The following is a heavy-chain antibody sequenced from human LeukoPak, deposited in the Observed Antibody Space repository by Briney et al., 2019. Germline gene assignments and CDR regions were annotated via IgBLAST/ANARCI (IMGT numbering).Heavy chain of an antibody. CDR2: ISFDGSNK. D-gene: IGHD3-9*01. Sequence: GGSLRLSCAASGFTFSNSDMHWVRQAPGKGLEWVAGISFDGSNKYYADSVKGRFTISRDNSKNTLYLQMNSLRAEDTAVYYCAKDGYDILTGYPYYFDYWGQGTLVTVSS. CDR1: GFTFSNSD. V-gene: IGHV3-30*18. J-gene: IGHJ4*02. CDR3: AKDGYDILTGYPYYFDY.